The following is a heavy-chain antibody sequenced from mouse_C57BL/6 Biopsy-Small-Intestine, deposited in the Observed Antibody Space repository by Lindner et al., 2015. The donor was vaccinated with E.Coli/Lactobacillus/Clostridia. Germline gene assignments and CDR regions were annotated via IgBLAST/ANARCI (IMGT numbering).Heavy chain of an antibody. Sequence: VQLQESGAELVKPGASVKISCKASGYAFSSSWMNWVKQRPGKGLEWIGRIYPGDGVTNYNGKFKGKATLTADKSSNTAHMQLSSLTSEDSAVYFCARSGIITDGYFDVWGTGTTVTVSS. CDR3: ARSGIITDGYFDV. D-gene: IGHD1-1*01. J-gene: IGHJ1*03. CDR2: IYPGDGVT. V-gene: IGHV1-82*01. CDR1: GYAFSSSW.